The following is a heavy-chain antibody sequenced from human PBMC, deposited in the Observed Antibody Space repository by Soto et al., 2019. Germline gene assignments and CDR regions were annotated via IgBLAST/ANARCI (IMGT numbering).Heavy chain of an antibody. Sequence: ASVKVSCKASGYTFTSYGISWVRQAPGQGLEWMGWISAYNGNTNYAQKLQGRVTMTTDTSTSTAYMELRSLRSDDTTVYYCARVCHYYCSGSYYNIYYYYYGMDVWGQGTTVTVSS. V-gene: IGHV1-18*04. CDR2: ISAYNGNT. D-gene: IGHD3-10*01. J-gene: IGHJ6*02. CDR1: GYTFTSYG. CDR3: ARVCHYYCSGSYYNIYYYYYGMDV.